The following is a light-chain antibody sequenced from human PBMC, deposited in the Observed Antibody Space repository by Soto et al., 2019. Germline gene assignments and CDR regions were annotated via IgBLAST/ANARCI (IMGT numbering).Light chain of an antibody. CDR1: QSVDIS. CDR2: GAS. Sequence: EIVMTQSPATLSVSPGERATLSCRASQSVDISLAWYQQKPGQAPRLLIYGASTRAPGIPDRFSGSGSGTEFTLTISRLQPDDVATYYCLQYSSHSWTFGQGTKVDIK. V-gene: IGKV3D-15*01. CDR3: LQYSSHSWT. J-gene: IGKJ1*01.